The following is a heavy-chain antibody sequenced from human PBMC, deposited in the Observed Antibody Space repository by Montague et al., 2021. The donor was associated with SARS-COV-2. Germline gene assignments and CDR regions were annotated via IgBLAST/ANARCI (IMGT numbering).Heavy chain of an antibody. CDR3: AKGGRHPRDPFDI. CDR2: ISGDDDVT. V-gene: IGHV3-23*01. CDR1: GFTFNNFG. Sequence: SLRLSCAASGFTFNNFGMHWVRQAPGQGLEWVSSISGDDDVTYHADSVRGRFTISRDNSKNTLYMEMNDLRVEDTALYYCAKGGRHPRDPFDIWGQGTTVSVSA. J-gene: IGHJ3*02. D-gene: IGHD1-26*01.